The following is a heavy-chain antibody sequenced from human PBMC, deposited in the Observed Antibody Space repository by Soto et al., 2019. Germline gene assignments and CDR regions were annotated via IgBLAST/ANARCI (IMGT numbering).Heavy chain of an antibody. J-gene: IGHJ4*02. CDR3: ARGPTGKLYY. V-gene: IGHV3-33*01. CDR1: GFTFKNYG. CDR2: IWNDGSQK. D-gene: IGHD4-17*01. Sequence: QVQLVESGGGVVQPGRSLRLSCAASGFTFKNYGIHWVRQAPGKGLEWVAVIWNDGSQKHYVDSVKGRFTISRDNSKSMLYLQMDSLRAEDTSLYYCARGPTGKLYYWGQGTLVTVSS.